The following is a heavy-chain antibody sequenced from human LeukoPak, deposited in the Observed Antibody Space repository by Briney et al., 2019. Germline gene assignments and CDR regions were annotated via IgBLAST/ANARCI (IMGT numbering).Heavy chain of an antibody. Sequence: GGSLRLSCAASGFTFSNYGMHWIRQAPGKGLEWVAFIRYDGSNKYYADSVKGRFTISRDNSKNTLYLQMNGLRPEDTAVYYCAKDRKAYDYYYMDVWGKGTTVTVSS. CDR1: GFTFSNYG. J-gene: IGHJ6*03. CDR3: AKDRKAYDYYYMDV. V-gene: IGHV3-30*02. CDR2: IRYDGSNK.